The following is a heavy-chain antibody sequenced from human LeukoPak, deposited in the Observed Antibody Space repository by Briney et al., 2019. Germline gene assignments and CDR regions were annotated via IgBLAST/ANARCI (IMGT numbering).Heavy chain of an antibody. CDR1: GGSISNYY. D-gene: IGHD3-10*01. CDR2: IYYSGST. V-gene: IGHV4-59*01. Sequence: SETLSLTCTVSGGSISNYYWSWIRQPPGKGLEWIGFIYYSGSTNYNPSLKSRVTISVDTSKNQFSLKVRSVTPADTAVYYCAKVTNSGVWFGESRENYFDYWGQGTLVTVSS. CDR3: AKVTNSGVWFGESRENYFDY. J-gene: IGHJ4*02.